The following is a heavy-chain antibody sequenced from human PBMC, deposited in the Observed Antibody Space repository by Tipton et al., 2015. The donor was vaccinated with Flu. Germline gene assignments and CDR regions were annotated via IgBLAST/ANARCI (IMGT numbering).Heavy chain of an antibody. CDR1: GFTFNTYW. V-gene: IGHV3-7*01. CDR2: IKQDGSEE. D-gene: IGHD2-2*01. CDR3: ARGRYCSSTSCSYFDY. J-gene: IGHJ4*02. Sequence: SLRLSCAASGFTFNTYWMSWVRQAPGKGLEWVANIKQDGSEEYYVDSVKGRFTVSRDNAKNSVYLQMNSLRAEDTAVYYCARGRYCSSTSCSYFDYWGQGTLVAVSS.